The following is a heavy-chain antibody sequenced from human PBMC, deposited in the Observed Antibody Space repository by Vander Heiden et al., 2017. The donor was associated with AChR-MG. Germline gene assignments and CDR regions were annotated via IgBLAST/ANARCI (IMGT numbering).Heavy chain of an antibody. Sequence: QVQLVESGGGVVQPGRSLRLPCAASGFPFSSYGMPWVRQAPGKGLEWVAVISYDGSNKYYADSVKGRFTISRDNSKNTLYLQMNSLRAEDTAVYYCAKYSSGWYYFDYWGQGTLVTVSS. V-gene: IGHV3-30*18. CDR2: ISYDGSNK. CDR3: AKYSSGWYYFDY. CDR1: GFPFSSYG. J-gene: IGHJ4*02. D-gene: IGHD6-19*01.